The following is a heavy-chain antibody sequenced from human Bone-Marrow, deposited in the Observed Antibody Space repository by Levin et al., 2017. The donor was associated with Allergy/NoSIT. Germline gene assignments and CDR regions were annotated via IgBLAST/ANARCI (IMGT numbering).Heavy chain of an antibody. Sequence: GGSLRLSCEASGFTFVNYVMTWVRQAPGKGLEWVSSISGGASSTEYADSVRGRFTISRDNSKNTLSLHMNSLRVEDTAIYFCGAYPSHGGRSDFWSGYRDMDYFFSGVDVWGQGTAVTVSS. D-gene: IGHD3-3*01. J-gene: IGHJ6*02. CDR3: GAYPSHGGRSDFWSGYRDMDYFFSGVDV. V-gene: IGHV3-23*01. CDR2: ISGGASST. CDR1: GFTFVNYV.